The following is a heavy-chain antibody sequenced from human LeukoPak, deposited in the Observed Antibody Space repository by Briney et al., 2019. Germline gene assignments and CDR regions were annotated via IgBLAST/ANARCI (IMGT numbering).Heavy chain of an antibody. CDR3: AKAVDFYDSSGYYNYFDY. CDR1: GFTVSSYN. J-gene: IGHJ4*02. CDR2: ISTSTTYV. D-gene: IGHD3-22*01. V-gene: IGHV3-21*04. Sequence: GGSLRLSCAASGFTVSSYNMNWVRQAPGKGLEWVSSISTSTTYVYYAESVKGRFTISRDSAKNSVYLQMNSLRAEDTAVYYCAKAVDFYDSSGYYNYFDYWGQGTLVTVSS.